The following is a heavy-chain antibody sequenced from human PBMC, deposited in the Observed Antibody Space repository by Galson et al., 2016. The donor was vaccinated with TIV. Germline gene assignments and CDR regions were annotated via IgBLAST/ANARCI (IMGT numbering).Heavy chain of an antibody. J-gene: IGHJ3*01. CDR1: GFTFDFYA. V-gene: IGHV3-23*01. D-gene: IGHD4-23*01. CDR3: AKRKNYGGDAFDL. Sequence: SLRLSCAASGFTFDFYAMNWVRQAPGKGLEWVSGIVGTGGTTYYADSVKGRFTISRDNSKNTLYLQMNSLRAEDTAVYYCAKRKNYGGDAFDLWGQGTLVTVSS. CDR2: IVGTGGTT.